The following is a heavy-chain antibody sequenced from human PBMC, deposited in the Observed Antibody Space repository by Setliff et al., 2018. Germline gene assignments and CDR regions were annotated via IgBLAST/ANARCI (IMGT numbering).Heavy chain of an antibody. J-gene: IGHJ4*02. D-gene: IGHD3-22*01. CDR2: ISAYNGNT. Sequence: VKVSCKASGYTFTSYGISWVRQAPGQGLEWMGWISAYNGNTNYAQKLQGRVTMTTDTSTSTAYMELRSLRSDDTAVYYCARAPPPYDSSGYYPREDYFDYWGQGTLVTVSS. CDR1: GYTFTSYG. CDR3: ARAPPPYDSSGYYPREDYFDY. V-gene: IGHV1-18*01.